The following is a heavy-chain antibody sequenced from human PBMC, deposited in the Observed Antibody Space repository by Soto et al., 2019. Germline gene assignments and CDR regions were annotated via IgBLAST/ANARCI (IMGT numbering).Heavy chain of an antibody. CDR1: GFTFSSYS. CDR2: ISSSSSYI. Sequence: EVQLVESGGGLVKPGGSLRLSCATSGFTFSSYSMNWVRQAPGKGLEWVSSISSSSSYIYYADSVKGRFTISRDNAKNSLYLQMNSLRAEDTAVYYCARDRGNDYGDSPGYWGQGTLVTVSS. J-gene: IGHJ4*02. D-gene: IGHD4-17*01. CDR3: ARDRGNDYGDSPGY. V-gene: IGHV3-21*01.